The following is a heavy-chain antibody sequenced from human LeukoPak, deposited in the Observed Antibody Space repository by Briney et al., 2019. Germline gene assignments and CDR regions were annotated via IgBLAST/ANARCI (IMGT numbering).Heavy chain of an antibody. CDR2: INAGNGNT. J-gene: IGHJ4*02. CDR1: GYTFTNYA. D-gene: IGHD3-3*01. CDR3: ARKGRFAY. Sequence: ASVKVSCKTSGYTFTNYAMQWVRQAPGQRLEWMGWINAGNGNTKYSQKFQGRVTITRDTSASIAYMKLSSLRSEDTAVYYCARKGRFAYWGQGTLVTVSS. V-gene: IGHV1-3*01.